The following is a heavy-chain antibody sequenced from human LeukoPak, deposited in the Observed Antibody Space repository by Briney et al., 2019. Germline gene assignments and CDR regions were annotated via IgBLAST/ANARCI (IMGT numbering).Heavy chain of an antibody. V-gene: IGHV3-9*01. CDR1: GFTFDDYA. CDR3: ARDLWYSSSWYVPGY. Sequence: GGSLRLSCAASGFTFDDYAMHWVRQAPGKGLEWVSGISWNSGSIGYADSVKGRFTISRDNAKNSLYLQMNSLRAEDTAVYYCARDLWYSSSWYVPGYWGQGTLVTVSS. D-gene: IGHD6-13*01. J-gene: IGHJ4*02. CDR2: ISWNSGSI.